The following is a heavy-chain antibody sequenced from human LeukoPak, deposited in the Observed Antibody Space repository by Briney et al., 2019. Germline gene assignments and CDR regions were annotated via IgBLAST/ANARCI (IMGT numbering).Heavy chain of an antibody. J-gene: IGHJ4*02. CDR1: GFTFSSYA. CDR3: ARVRGYYDSSGFDY. CDR2: ISSSSSYI. D-gene: IGHD3-22*01. Sequence: PGGSLRLSCAASGFTFSSYAMSWVRQAPGKGLEWVSSISSSSSYIYYADSVKGRFTISRDNAKNSLYLQMNSLRAEDTAVYYCARVRGYYDSSGFDYWGQGTLVTASS. V-gene: IGHV3-21*01.